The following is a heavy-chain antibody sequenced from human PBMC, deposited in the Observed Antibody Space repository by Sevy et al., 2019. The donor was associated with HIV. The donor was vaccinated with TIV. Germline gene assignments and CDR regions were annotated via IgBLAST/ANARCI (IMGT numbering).Heavy chain of an antibody. D-gene: IGHD3-16*02. CDR2: IYYSGST. Sequence: SETLSLTCTVSGGSISSYYWSWIRQPPGKGLGWMGYIYYSGSTNYTPSLKSRVTLSVDTSKNRFSLKLSSVTAADTAVYYCARGRPFGGVITYPPYFDYWGQGTLVTVSS. CDR1: GGSISSYY. J-gene: IGHJ4*02. V-gene: IGHV4-59*13. CDR3: ARGRPFGGVITYPPYFDY.